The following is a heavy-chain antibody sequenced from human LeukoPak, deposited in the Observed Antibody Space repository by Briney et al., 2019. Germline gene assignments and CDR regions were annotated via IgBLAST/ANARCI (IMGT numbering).Heavy chain of an antibody. V-gene: IGHV3-43*02. D-gene: IGHD1-26*01. CDR1: GFTFDDYA. Sequence: RGSLRLSCAASGFTFDDYAMHWVRQAPGKGLEWVSLISRNGGSTYYADSVKGRFTISRDNAENTLYLQMNSLRVEDTAVYYCARDRGGSFDYWGQGTLVTVST. CDR3: ARDRGGSFDY. J-gene: IGHJ4*02. CDR2: ISRNGGST.